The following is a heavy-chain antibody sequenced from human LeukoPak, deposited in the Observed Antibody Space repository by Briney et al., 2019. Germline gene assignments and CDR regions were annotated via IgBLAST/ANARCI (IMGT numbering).Heavy chain of an antibody. CDR1: GYSISSGYY. Sequence: SETLSLTCTVSGYSISSGYYWGWIRQPPGKGLEWIGYIYYSGSTNYNPSLKSRVTISVDTSKNQFSLKLSSVTAADTAVYYCARGIAAAGTPFDYWGQGTLVTVSS. V-gene: IGHV4-61*01. J-gene: IGHJ4*02. D-gene: IGHD6-13*01. CDR3: ARGIAAAGTPFDY. CDR2: IYYSGST.